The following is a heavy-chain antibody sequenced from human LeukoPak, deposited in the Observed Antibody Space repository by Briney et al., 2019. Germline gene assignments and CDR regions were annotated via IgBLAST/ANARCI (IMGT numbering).Heavy chain of an antibody. V-gene: IGHV3-48*01. D-gene: IGHD2-2*01. CDR2: ISSSSSTI. J-gene: IGHJ4*02. CDR3: ARAPGRYCSSTSCYAY. Sequence: GGSLRLSCAASGFTFSSYSMNWVRQAPGKGLEWVSYISSSSSTIYYADSVKGRFTISRDNAKNSLYLQMNSLRAEDTAVYYCARAPGRYCSSTSCYAYWGQRTLVTVSS. CDR1: GFTFSSYS.